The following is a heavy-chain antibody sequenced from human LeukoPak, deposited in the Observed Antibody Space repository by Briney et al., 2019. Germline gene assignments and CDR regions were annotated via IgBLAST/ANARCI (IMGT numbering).Heavy chain of an antibody. CDR2: IKQDGSEK. Sequence: GGSLRLSCAASGFTFSSYGMHWVRQAPGKGLEWVANIKQDGSEKYYVDSVKGRFTISRDNAKNSLYLQMNSLRAEDTAVYYCAKAAGYYFVDYWGQGTLVTVSS. D-gene: IGHD3-22*01. J-gene: IGHJ4*02. CDR1: GFTFSSYG. V-gene: IGHV3-7*01. CDR3: AKAAGYYFVDY.